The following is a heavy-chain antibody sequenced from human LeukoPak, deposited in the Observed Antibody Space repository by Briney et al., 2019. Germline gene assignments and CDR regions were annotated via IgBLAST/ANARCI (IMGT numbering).Heavy chain of an antibody. V-gene: IGHV1-18*01. CDR3: ARDALSRVGATYD. D-gene: IGHD1-26*01. CDR2: ISGYNGNT. J-gene: IGHJ4*02. CDR1: GYTFISYG. Sequence: ASVKVSCKASGYTFISYGISWVRQAPGQGLEWMGWISGYNGNTNYAQKLQGRVTMTTDTSTSTAYMEVRSLRSDDTAVYYCARDALSRVGATYDWGQGTLVTVSS.